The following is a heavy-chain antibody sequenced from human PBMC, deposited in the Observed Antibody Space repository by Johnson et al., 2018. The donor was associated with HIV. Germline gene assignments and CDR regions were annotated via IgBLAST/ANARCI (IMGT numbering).Heavy chain of an antibody. CDR1: GFTFSSYD. CDR2: IGTAGDT. V-gene: IGHV3-13*01. D-gene: IGHD6-19*01. Sequence: VQLVESGGGLVQPGGSLRLSCAASGFTFSSYDMHWVRQATGKGLEWVSAIGTAGDTYYPGSVKGRFTISRDNSKNTLYLQMNSLRAEDTAVYYCARGLEQWLVRCDAFDIWGQGTMVTVSS. CDR3: ARGLEQWLVRCDAFDI. J-gene: IGHJ3*02.